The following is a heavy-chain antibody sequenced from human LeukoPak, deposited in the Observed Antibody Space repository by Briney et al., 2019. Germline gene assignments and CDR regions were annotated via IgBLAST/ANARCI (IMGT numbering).Heavy chain of an antibody. CDR2: INHSGST. J-gene: IGHJ6*02. Sequence: NPSETLSLTCAVYGGSFSGYYWSWIRQPPGKGLEWIGEINHSGSTNYNPSLKSRVTISVDTSKNQFSLKLSSVTAADTAVYYCAGGAVAGPFYGMDVWGQGTTVTVSS. V-gene: IGHV4-34*01. CDR3: AGGAVAGPFYGMDV. CDR1: GGSFSGYY. D-gene: IGHD6-19*01.